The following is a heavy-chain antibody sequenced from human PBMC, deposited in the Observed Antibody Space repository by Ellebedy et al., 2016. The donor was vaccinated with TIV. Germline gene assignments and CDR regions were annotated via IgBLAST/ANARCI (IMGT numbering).Heavy chain of an antibody. Sequence: MPSETLSLTCTVSGGSMSSYYWSWIRQPAGTGLEWIGRIYSTGSTRTTNCNPALKSRFTISVDTSKNQFPLKLSSVTAADTALYFCARDGSHSGGWYCYYWGQGTQVTVSS. J-gene: IGHJ4*02. D-gene: IGHD6-19*01. CDR1: GGSMSSYY. V-gene: IGHV4-4*07. CDR2: IYSTGSTRTT. CDR3: ARDGSHSGGWYCYY.